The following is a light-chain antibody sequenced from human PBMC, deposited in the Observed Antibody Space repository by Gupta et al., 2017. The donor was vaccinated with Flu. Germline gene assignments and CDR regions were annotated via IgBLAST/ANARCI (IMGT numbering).Light chain of an antibody. CDR2: NAS. CDR3: QQKEILQWT. CDR1: QDIMYN. J-gene: IGKJ1*01. Sequence: DIEMTQSPSALSASVGDRVTITCQASQDIMYNLNWFQQKPGKAPKVLIYNASTLEKGAPSRFSGSGSGTNFTFSIESRQPEDVAKYYCQQKEILQWTFGQGTXVDIK. V-gene: IGKV1-33*01.